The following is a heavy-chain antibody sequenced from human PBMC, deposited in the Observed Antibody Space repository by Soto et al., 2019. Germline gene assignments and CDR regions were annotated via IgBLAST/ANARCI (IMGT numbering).Heavy chain of an antibody. D-gene: IGHD3-9*01. CDR2: INHSGTT. CDR1: GGSFSDYY. J-gene: IGHJ4*02. CDR3: ARKPIYHFFAGYYSVDY. Sequence: QVQLRPWGAGLLKPSETLSLTCAVFGGSFSDYYWTWIRQPPGKGLEWIGEINHSGTTSYNPSLKSRLTISIDTSNNHFALKLSSVTAADTAVYYCARKPIYHFFAGYYSVDYWGQGTLVTVSS. V-gene: IGHV4-34*01.